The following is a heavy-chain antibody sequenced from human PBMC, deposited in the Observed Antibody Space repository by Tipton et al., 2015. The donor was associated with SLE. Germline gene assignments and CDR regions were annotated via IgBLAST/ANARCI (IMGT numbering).Heavy chain of an antibody. CDR3: ARDRHYGSGSLGSNYYYMDV. V-gene: IGHV4-34*01. Sequence: TLSLTCAVSGASFSGYYWSWIRQPPGKGLEWIGEINHSGSTNYNPSLKSRVTISVDTSKNQFSLKLSSVTAADTAVYYCARDRHYGSGSLGSNYYYMDVWGKGTTVTVSS. D-gene: IGHD3-10*01. J-gene: IGHJ6*03. CDR2: INHSGST. CDR1: GASFSGYY.